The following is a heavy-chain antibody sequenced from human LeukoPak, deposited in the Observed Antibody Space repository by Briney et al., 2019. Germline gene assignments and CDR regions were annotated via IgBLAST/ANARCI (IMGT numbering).Heavy chain of an antibody. CDR2: ISFDGNIK. CDR1: GFTFSSYG. CDR3: AKDLKSYANFDY. Sequence: PGGSLRLSCAASGFTFSSYGMHWVRQAPGKGLEWVAVISFDGNIKYYADSVQGRFTISRDDPKNTLYLQMNSLRAEDTAVYYCAKDLKSYANFDYWGQGTLVTVSS. V-gene: IGHV3-30*18. D-gene: IGHD3-16*01. J-gene: IGHJ4*02.